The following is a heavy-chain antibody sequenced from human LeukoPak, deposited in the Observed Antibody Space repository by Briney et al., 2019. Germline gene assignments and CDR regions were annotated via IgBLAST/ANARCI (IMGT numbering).Heavy chain of an antibody. J-gene: IGHJ4*02. Sequence: ASVKVSCKASGYIFGDYYIHWVRQAPGQGLEWMGWINPNSGDTNYAQRSQGRVTMTRDTPINTAYMELSRLTSDDTAVYYCARPAYYYGAGSWPYWGQGSLDTVSS. V-gene: IGHV1-2*02. CDR1: GYIFGDYY. CDR3: ARPAYYYGAGSWPY. D-gene: IGHD3-10*01. CDR2: INPNSGDT.